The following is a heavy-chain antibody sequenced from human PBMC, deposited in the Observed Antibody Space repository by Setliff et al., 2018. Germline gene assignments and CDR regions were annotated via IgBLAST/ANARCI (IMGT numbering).Heavy chain of an antibody. Sequence: SETLSLTCTVSGASISGNSYYWAWIRQPPGRGLEWIASTYYSGSTSYNPSLESRVTISVDTSNSQFSLKLTSVTAADTAFYYCARAPRYFDPTGSYFDFWGQGTLVTVSS. CDR3: ARAPRYFDPTGSYFDF. J-gene: IGHJ4*02. V-gene: IGHV4-39*07. CDR2: TYYSGST. CDR1: GASISGNSYY. D-gene: IGHD3-22*01.